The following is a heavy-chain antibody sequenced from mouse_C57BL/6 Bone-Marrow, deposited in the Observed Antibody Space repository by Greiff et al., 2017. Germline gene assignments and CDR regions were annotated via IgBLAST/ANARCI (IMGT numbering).Heavy chain of an antibody. CDR2: IYPGSGNT. D-gene: IGHD1-1*01. J-gene: IGHJ3*01. CDR1: GYTFTDYY. Sequence: VQLVESGAELVRPGASVKLSCKASGYTFTDYYINWVKQRPGQGLEWIARIYPGSGNTYYNEKFKGKATLTAEKSSSTAYMQLSSLTSEDSAVYFCARGMHYYGSSYAWFAYWGQGTLVTVSA. CDR3: ARGMHYYGSSYAWFAY. V-gene: IGHV1-76*01.